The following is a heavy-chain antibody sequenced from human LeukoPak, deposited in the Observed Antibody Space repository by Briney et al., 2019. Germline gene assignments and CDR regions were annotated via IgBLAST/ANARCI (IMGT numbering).Heavy chain of an antibody. J-gene: IGHJ4*02. Sequence: GGSLRLSCAASGFTFSSYWMSWVRQAPGKGLEWVANIKQDGSEKYYVDSVKGRFTISRDNAKNSLYLQMNSLRAEDTAVYYCARVHLHYDILTGYYIDYWGQGTLVTVSS. CDR1: GFTFSSYW. D-gene: IGHD3-9*01. CDR2: IKQDGSEK. V-gene: IGHV3-7*01. CDR3: ARVHLHYDILTGYYIDY.